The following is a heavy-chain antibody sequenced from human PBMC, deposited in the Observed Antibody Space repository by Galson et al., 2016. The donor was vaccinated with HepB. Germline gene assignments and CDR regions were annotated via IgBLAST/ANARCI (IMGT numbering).Heavy chain of an antibody. V-gene: IGHV3-48*02. CDR2: MSSSGTSV. J-gene: IGHJ6*02. CDR1: GFTLSTYS. CDR3: ARDGRRGYDMDV. Sequence: SLRLSCAASGFTLSTYSMNWFRQAPGKGLEWVSYMSSSGTSVYYPDSVKGRFTISRDNAKNSLYLQMNSLRDEDTAVYYCARDGRRGYDMDVWGQGTTVTVSS.